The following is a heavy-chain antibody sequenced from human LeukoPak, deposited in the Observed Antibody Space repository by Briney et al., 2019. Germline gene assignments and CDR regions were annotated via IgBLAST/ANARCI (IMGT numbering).Heavy chain of an antibody. V-gene: IGHV3-7*03. CDR3: VRGKGDDY. Sequence: GGSLRLSCAASGFIFSGFWMTCVRQAPGKGLEWVANIKQDGTEKYYVDSVKGRFTISRDNAKNSLYLQMNSLRVEDTAVYYCVRGKGDDYWGQGTLVTVSS. D-gene: IGHD3-16*01. J-gene: IGHJ4*02. CDR2: IKQDGTEK. CDR1: GFIFSGFW.